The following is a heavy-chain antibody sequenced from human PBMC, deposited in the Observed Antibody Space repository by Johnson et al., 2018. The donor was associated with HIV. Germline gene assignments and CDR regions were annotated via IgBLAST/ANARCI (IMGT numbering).Heavy chain of an antibody. D-gene: IGHD5-18*01. CDR3: ARRRDTLNIWQESVDI. CDR1: GFTFSRHP. J-gene: IGHJ3*02. Sequence: EMQLVESGGGVVQPGESLRLSCAPSGFTFSRHPMHWVRQAPGKGLEHVATIASLGDNTYYADSVKGRFTISRDNFKNMLYLQMGSLRPDDTAVYYCARRRDTLNIWQESVDIWGQGTMVTVSS. V-gene: IGHV3-64*07. CDR2: IASLGDNT.